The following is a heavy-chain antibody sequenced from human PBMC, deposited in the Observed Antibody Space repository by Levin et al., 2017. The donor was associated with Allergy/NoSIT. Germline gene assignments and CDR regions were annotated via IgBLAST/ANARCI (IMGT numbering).Heavy chain of an antibody. CDR3: AKGGADYSNSRSDY. Sequence: PGGSLRLSCAASGFTFSSYGMHCVRQAPGKGLEWVAVISYDGSNKYYADSVKGRFTISRDNSKNTLYLQMNSLRAEDTAVYYCAKGGADYSNSRSDYWGQGTLVTVSS. D-gene: IGHD4-11*01. V-gene: IGHV3-30*18. CDR2: ISYDGSNK. CDR1: GFTFSSYG. J-gene: IGHJ4*02.